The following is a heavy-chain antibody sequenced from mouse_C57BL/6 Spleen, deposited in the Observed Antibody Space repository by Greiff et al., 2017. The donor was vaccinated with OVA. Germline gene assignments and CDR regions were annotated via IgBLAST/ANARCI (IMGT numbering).Heavy chain of an antibody. Sequence: DVKLVESGGGLVKPGGSLKLSCAASGFTFSDYGMHWVRQAPEKGLEWVAYISSGSSTIYYADTVKGRFTISRDNAKNTLFLQMTSLRSEDTAMYYCAKEGIDYWGQGTTLTVSS. CDR2: ISSGSSTI. CDR3: AKEGIDY. CDR1: GFTFSDYG. J-gene: IGHJ2*01. V-gene: IGHV5-17*01.